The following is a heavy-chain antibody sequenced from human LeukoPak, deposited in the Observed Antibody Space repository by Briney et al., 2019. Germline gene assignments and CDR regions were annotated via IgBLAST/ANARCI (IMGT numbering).Heavy chain of an antibody. D-gene: IGHD3-22*01. V-gene: IGHV1-69*13. CDR1: GGTFSGYA. Sequence: SVRVSCKASGGTFSGYAISWVRQAPGQGLEWMGGIIPIFGTANYAQKFQGRVTITADESTSTAYMELSSLRSEDMAVYYCARDPGSGPKSDSSGSKGYNWFDPWGQGTLVTVSS. CDR3: ARDPGSGPKSDSSGSKGYNWFDP. CDR2: IIPIFGTA. J-gene: IGHJ5*02.